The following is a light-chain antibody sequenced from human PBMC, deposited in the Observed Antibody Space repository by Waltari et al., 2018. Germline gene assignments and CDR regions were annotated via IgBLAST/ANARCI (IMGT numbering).Light chain of an antibody. Sequence: QSVLTQTPSVSEAPRQRVTISCSGSRSNIGNNAVNWYQQVPGTAPKLLVFADYLLPSGVSDRFSGSKSGTSASLAISGLRSEDEGVYFCAAWDDSLKGVLVGGGTKLTVL. J-gene: IGLJ2*01. V-gene: IGLV1-36*01. CDR2: ADY. CDR3: AAWDDSLKGVL. CDR1: RSNIGNNA.